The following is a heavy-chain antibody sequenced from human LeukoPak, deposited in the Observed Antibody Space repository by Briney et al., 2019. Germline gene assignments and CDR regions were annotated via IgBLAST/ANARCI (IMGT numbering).Heavy chain of an antibody. CDR1: GFTFSSYW. V-gene: IGHV3-7*01. D-gene: IGHD2-8*01. J-gene: IGHJ3*02. Sequence: GRSLRLSCAASGFTFSSYWMSWVRQAPGKGLEWVVNIKQDGSEKYYVDSVKGRFTISRDNAKNSLYLQMNSLRAEDTAVYYCAREIMLGAFDIWGQGTMVTVSS. CDR2: IKQDGSEK. CDR3: AREIMLGAFDI.